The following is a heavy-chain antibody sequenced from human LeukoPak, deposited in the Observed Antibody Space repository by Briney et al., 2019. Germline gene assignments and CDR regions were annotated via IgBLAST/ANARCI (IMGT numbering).Heavy chain of an antibody. J-gene: IGHJ4*02. CDR3: VRVGRSLHWNPDF. CDR2: ISYSGKS. CDR1: GGSLSDYY. D-gene: IGHD1-1*01. Sequence: SETLSLTCTVSGGSLSDYYWGCIRQPPGKGLEWIGYISYSGKSNSNPSLKSRVTMSVDMSKNQFSLKLASVTAADTAVYYCVRVGRSLHWNPDFWGLGTLVTVSS. V-gene: IGHV4-59*01.